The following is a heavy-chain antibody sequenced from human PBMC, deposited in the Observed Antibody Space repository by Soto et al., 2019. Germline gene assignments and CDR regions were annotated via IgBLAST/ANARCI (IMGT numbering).Heavy chain of an antibody. J-gene: IGHJ5*02. D-gene: IGHD6-13*01. Sequence: QVQLVQSGAEVKKPGASVKVSCKASGYTFTSYDINWVRQATGQGLEWMGWMNPNSGNTGYAQKFQGRVTMTRNTSISTAYMELSSLRSEGTAVYYCARERSAAGTGWFDHWGQGTLVTVSS. CDR2: MNPNSGNT. CDR3: ARERSAAGTGWFDH. CDR1: GYTFTSYD. V-gene: IGHV1-8*01.